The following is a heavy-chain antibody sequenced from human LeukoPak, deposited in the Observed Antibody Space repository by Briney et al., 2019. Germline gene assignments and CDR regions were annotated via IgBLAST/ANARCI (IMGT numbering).Heavy chain of an antibody. CDR3: ASLSLRVTMVRGVSSFDY. D-gene: IGHD3-10*01. CDR1: GGSFSGYY. CDR2: INHSGST. Sequence: SETLSLTCAVYGGSFSGYYWSWLRQPPGKGLEWIGEINHSGSTNYNPSPKSRVTISVDTSKNQFSLKLSSVTAADTAVYYCASLSLRVTMVRGVSSFDYWGQGTLVTVSS. V-gene: IGHV4-34*01. J-gene: IGHJ4*02.